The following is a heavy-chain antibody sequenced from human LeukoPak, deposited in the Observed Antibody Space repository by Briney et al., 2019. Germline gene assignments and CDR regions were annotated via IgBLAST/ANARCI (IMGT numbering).Heavy chain of an antibody. CDR1: XXTFNNYA. D-gene: IGHD3-10*01. V-gene: IGHV3-48*04. CDR3: ARAKGYTSSYSFDY. J-gene: IGHJ4*02. Sequence: PGGXXXLSCXXSXXTFNNYATNWVRQTPGGRLEWVSFIGISSGPLLYADSVKGRFTISRDNAKASVYLQMNRLRAEDTAVYYCARAKGYTSSYSFDYXGQG. CDR2: IGISSGPL.